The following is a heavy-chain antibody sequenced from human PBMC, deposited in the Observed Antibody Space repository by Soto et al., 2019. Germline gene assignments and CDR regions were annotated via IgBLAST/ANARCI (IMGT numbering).Heavy chain of an antibody. CDR1: GFTFSDYY. V-gene: IGHV3-11*01. CDR3: ASLGALYDFWSGTEFDP. Sequence: GGSLRLSCAASGFTFSDYYMSWIRQAPGKGLEWVSYISSSGSTIYYADSVKGRFTISRDNAKNSLYLQMNSLRAEDTAVYYCASLGALYDFWSGTEFDPWGQGTLVTVSS. CDR2: ISSSGSTI. D-gene: IGHD3-3*01. J-gene: IGHJ5*02.